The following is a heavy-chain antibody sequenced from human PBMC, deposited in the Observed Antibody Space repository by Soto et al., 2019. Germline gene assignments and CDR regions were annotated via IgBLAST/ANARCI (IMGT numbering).Heavy chain of an antibody. CDR1: GYTFTSYA. Sequence: QVHLVQSGAEVKKPGASVKVSCKASGYTFTSYAMHWVRQAPGQRLEWMGWINAGNGNTKYSQKFQGRVTITRDTSARTAYMELSSLRSEDTAVYYCARGPGGPAGPGDYWGQGTLVTVSS. CDR2: INAGNGNT. D-gene: IGHD2-15*01. CDR3: ARGPGGPAGPGDY. J-gene: IGHJ4*02. V-gene: IGHV1-3*01.